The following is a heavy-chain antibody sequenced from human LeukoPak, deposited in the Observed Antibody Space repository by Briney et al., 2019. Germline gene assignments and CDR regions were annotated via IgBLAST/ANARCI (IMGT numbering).Heavy chain of an antibody. D-gene: IGHD1-1*01. CDR1: GYTFTGYY. J-gene: IGHJ6*02. CDR2: INPNSGGT. V-gene: IGHV1-2*02. CDR3: ARVGNDPYYYYGMDV. Sequence: ASVKVSCKASGYTFTGYYMHWVRQAPGQGLEWMGWINPNSGGTNYAQKFQGRVTMTRDTSISTAYMDLTILRSDDTAVYYCARVGNDPYYYYGMDVWGQGTTVTVSS.